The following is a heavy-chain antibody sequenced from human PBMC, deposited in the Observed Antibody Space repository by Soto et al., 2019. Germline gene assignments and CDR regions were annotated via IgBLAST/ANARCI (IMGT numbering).Heavy chain of an antibody. V-gene: IGHV2-5*02. CDR3: VQTRCGGDCLQSYSSHSYYGLDV. D-gene: IGHD2-21*02. Sequence: QITLKESGPTLVIHTQTLTLTCTFSGLSLSTIGEGVGWIRQPPGKALEWLALVYWDDDKRYSPSLKSRLTITKDTSVNQVVLTMTNMGPVDTATYYCVQTRCGGDCLQSYSSHSYYGLDVWGQGTTVTVSS. CDR1: GLSLSTIGEG. CDR2: VYWDDDK. J-gene: IGHJ6*02.